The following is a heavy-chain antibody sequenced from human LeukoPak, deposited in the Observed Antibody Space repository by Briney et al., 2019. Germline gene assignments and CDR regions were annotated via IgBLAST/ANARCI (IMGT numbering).Heavy chain of an antibody. CDR3: AKETGTAA. Sequence: GGSLRLSCTASGFTLSSSAMSWVRQAPGKGLEWVSTVIGGRGTTFYADSVKGRFTISRDNSKSTLYLQMSSLRAEDTAIYYCAKETGTAAWGQGTLVTASS. J-gene: IGHJ5*02. D-gene: IGHD1-14*01. CDR1: GFTLSSSA. CDR2: VIGGRGTT. V-gene: IGHV3-23*01.